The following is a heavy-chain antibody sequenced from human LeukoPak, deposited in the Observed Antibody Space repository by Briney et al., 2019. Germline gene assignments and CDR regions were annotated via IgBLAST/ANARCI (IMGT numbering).Heavy chain of an antibody. J-gene: IGHJ4*02. V-gene: IGHV4-39*01. D-gene: IGHD2-2*03. CDR3: ARQGLDRLHLDY. CDR1: GGSISSSSYY. CDR2: IYYSGST. Sequence: PSETLSLTCTVSGGSISSSSYYWGWIRQPLGKGLEWIGSIYYSGSTYYNPSLKSRVTISVDTSKNQFSLKLSSVTAADTAVYYCARQGLDRLHLDYWGQGTLVTVSS.